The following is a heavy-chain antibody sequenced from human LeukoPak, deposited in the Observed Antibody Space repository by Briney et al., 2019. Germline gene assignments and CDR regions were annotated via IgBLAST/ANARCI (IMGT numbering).Heavy chain of an antibody. V-gene: IGHV4-59*02. J-gene: IGHJ3*02. D-gene: IGHD3-16*01. CDR2: LPHSGST. Sequence: NPSETLSLTCTVSGGSVSTYYWSWIRQPPGRGLEWIGYLPHSGSTDSNPSLQSRVTTLVDTSKNQFSLKLTSVTAADTAVYYCARARYANAWYAFDIWGQGTMVTVSS. CDR1: GGSVSTYY. CDR3: ARARYANAWYAFDI.